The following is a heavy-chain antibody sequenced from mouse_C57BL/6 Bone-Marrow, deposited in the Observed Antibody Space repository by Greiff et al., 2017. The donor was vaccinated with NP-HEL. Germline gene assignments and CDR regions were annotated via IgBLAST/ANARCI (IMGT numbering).Heavy chain of an antibody. CDR1: GYSITSGYY. CDR3: AREDITTVVATYYFDY. CDR2: ISYDGSN. J-gene: IGHJ2*01. V-gene: IGHV3-6*01. D-gene: IGHD1-1*01. Sequence: ESGPGLVKPSQSLSLTCSVTGYSITSGYYWNWIRQFPGNKLEWMGYISYDGSNNYNPSLKNRISITRDTSKNQFFLKLNSVTTEDTATYYCAREDITTVVATYYFDYWGQGTTLTVSS.